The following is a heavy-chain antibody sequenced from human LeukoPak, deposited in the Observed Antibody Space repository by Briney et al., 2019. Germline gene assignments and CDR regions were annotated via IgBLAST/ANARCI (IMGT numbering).Heavy chain of an antibody. D-gene: IGHD1-26*01. V-gene: IGHV1-18*01. CDR2: ISAYNGNT. CDR3: ARAVGAHPSDAFDI. Sequence: GASVKVSCKASGYTFTSYGISWVRQAPGQGLEWMGWISAYNGNTNYAQKLQGRVTMTTDTSTSTAYMELRSLRSDDTAVYYCARAVGAHPSDAFDIWGQGTMVTVSS. CDR1: GYTFTSYG. J-gene: IGHJ3*02.